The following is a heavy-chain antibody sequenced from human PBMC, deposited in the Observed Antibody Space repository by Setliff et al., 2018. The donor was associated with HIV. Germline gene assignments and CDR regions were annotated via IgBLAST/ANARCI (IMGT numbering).Heavy chain of an antibody. V-gene: IGHV4-59*08. J-gene: IGHJ4*02. Sequence: LPETLSLTCTVSGGSISSHYWSWIRQPPGKGLEWIGYIYYSGSTYYNPSLKSRPTISVDTSKNQFSLKLNSVTAADTAVYYCARLAIPAATTDYWGQGTLVTVSS. D-gene: IGHD2-2*01. CDR3: ARLAIPAATTDY. CDR2: IYYSGST. CDR1: GGSISSHY.